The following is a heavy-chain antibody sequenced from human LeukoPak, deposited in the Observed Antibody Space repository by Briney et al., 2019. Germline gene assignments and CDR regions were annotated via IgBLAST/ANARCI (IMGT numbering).Heavy chain of an antibody. CDR2: INPSGGST. CDR3: ARVDSKDTDY. CDR1: GYTFTSYY. D-gene: IGHD6-13*01. Sequence: ASVKVSCKASGYTFTSYYMHWVRQAPGQGLEWMGIINPSGGSTSYAQKFQGRVTMTRNTSISTAYMELSSLRSEDTAVYYCARVDSKDTDYSGQGTLVIVSS. V-gene: IGHV1-46*01. J-gene: IGHJ4*02.